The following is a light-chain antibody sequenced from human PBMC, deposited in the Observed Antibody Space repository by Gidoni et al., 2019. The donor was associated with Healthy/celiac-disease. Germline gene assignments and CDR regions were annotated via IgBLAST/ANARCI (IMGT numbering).Light chain of an antibody. CDR3: QQSYSVMYT. CDR2: AAS. CDR1: QSISSY. Sequence: DIQMTQSPSSLSASVGDRVTITCRASQSISSYLNWYQQKPGKAPKLLIYAASSLQSGVPSRFSGSGSGTDFTLTISSLQPEDFATYYCQQSYSVMYTFXXXTKLQIK. J-gene: IGKJ2*01. V-gene: IGKV1-39*01.